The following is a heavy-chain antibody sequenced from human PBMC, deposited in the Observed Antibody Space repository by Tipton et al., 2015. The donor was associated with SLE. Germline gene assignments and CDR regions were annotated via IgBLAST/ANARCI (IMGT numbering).Heavy chain of an antibody. CDR3: ARMGRPVVSYAFDI. V-gene: IGHV4-39*07. CDR1: GGSISSSSYY. Sequence: TLSLTCTVSGGSISSSSYYWGWIRQPPGKGLEWIGSIYYSGSTYYNPSLKSRVTISVDTSKNQFSLKLSSVTAADTAVYYCARMGRPVVSYAFDIWGQGTMVTVSS. D-gene: IGHD2-8*02. CDR2: IYYSGST. J-gene: IGHJ3*02.